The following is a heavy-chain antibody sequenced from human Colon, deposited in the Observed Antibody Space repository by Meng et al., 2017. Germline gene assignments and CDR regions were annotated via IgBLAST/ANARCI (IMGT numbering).Heavy chain of an antibody. D-gene: IGHD6-13*01. CDR1: GYTFTDCY. CDR3: ARVPAAGTGDIYFDY. CDR2: INPHSGGT. Sequence: VKVSCKASGYTFTDCYIHWVRQAPGQGLEWMGRINPHSGGTNSAQKFQGRVTMTGDTSISTAYMELSRLTSDDTAVYYCARVPAAGTGDIYFDYWGQGTLVTVSS. J-gene: IGHJ4*02. V-gene: IGHV1-2*06.